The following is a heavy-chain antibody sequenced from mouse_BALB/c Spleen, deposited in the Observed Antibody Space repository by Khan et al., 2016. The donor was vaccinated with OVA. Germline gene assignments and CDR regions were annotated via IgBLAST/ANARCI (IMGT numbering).Heavy chain of an antibody. CDR3: ARVASYWYFDV. Sequence: QIQLVQSGPELKKPGETVKISCKASGYTFTNYGMNWVKQAPGKGLKWMGWINTYPGEPTYTDDFKGRFAFSLETSASTAYLQITNLKTEDMATYFCARVASYWYFDVWGAGTTVTVSS. V-gene: IGHV9-1*02. CDR1: GYTFTNYG. J-gene: IGHJ1*01. CDR2: INTYPGEP.